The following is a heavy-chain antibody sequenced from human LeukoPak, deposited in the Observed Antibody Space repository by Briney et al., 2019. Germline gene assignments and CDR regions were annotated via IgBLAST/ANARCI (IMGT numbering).Heavy chain of an antibody. D-gene: IGHD3-10*01. CDR1: GFTFSRYG. Sequence: GGSLRLSCAASGFTFSRYGMHWVRQAPGEGLEWVAVVSYDGTDKYYADSVEGRFTISRDNSKNTLYLQMNSLRAEDTAVYYYSKGPYYGSGTDDDWGQGTLVTVSS. J-gene: IGHJ4*02. CDR3: SKGPYYGSGTDDD. CDR2: VSYDGTDK. V-gene: IGHV3-30*18.